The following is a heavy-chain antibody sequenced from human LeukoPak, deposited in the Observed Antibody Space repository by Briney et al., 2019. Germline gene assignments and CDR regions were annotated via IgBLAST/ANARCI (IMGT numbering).Heavy chain of an antibody. CDR3: ARAGRWEGRPHAFDI. D-gene: IGHD1-26*01. CDR1: GGSISNYY. J-gene: IGHJ3*02. CDR2: IYYSGII. Sequence: SETLSLTCTVSGGSISNYYWNFIRQPPGKGLEWIGYIYYSGIINYNPSLKSRVTISVDTSKNQLSLKLSSVTAADTALYYCARAGRWEGRPHAFDIWGQGTMVAVSS. V-gene: IGHV4-59*01.